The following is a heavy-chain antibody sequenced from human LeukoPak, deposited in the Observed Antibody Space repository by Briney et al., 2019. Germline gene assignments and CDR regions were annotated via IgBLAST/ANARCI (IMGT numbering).Heavy chain of an antibody. D-gene: IGHD3-3*01. CDR3: ATGRITIFGVVNC. CDR1: GGSISSYY. J-gene: IGHJ4*02. V-gene: IGHV4-59*08. CDR2: IYYSGST. Sequence: PSETLSLTCTVSGGSISSYYWSWIRQPPGKGLEWIGYIYYSGSTNYNPSLKSRVTISVDTSKNQFSLKLSSVTAADTAVYYCATGRITIFGVVNCWGQGTLVTVSS.